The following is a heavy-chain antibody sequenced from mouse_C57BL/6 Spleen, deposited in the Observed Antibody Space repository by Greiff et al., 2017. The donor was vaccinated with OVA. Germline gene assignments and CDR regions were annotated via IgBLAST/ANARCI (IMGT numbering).Heavy chain of an antibody. Sequence: EVQLQQSGPELVKPGASVKISCKASGYTFTDYYMNWVKQSHGKSLEWIGDINPNNGGTSYNQKFKGKATLTVDKSSSTAYMELRSLTSEDSAVYYCARVYYGSSPWFAYWGQGTLVTVSA. D-gene: IGHD1-1*01. CDR1: GYTFTDYY. CDR3: ARVYYGSSPWFAY. CDR2: INPNNGGT. J-gene: IGHJ3*01. V-gene: IGHV1-26*01.